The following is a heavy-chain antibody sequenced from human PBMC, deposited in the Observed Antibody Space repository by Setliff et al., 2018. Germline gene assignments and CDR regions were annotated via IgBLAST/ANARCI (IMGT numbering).Heavy chain of an antibody. Sequence: SETLSLTCTVSDGSLSTYYWSWIRQPPGKGLELIGYVHYSGTANYSPSLRSRLTISVDTSKNQFSLKLRSVTAADTAVYYCERGGTFRYFDFWGQGAPVTVSS. CDR1: DGSLSTYY. D-gene: IGHD5-12*01. CDR2: VHYSGTA. V-gene: IGHV4-59*01. J-gene: IGHJ4*02. CDR3: ERGGTFRYFDF.